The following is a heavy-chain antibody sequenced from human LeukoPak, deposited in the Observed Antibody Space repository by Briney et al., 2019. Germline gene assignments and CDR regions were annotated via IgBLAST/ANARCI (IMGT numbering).Heavy chain of an antibody. CDR2: ISSGGSTI. Sequence: GGSLRLSCAASGFSFSSYVMYLVREAPGGGLEWVSYISSGGSTIYYAVSVKGGFTISRDNAKNSLYLQMNNLGAEDTAVYYCARVISSSLYYYNGMDVWGKGTTVTVSS. V-gene: IGHV3-48*03. CDR3: ARVISSSLYYYNGMDV. D-gene: IGHD6-13*01. J-gene: IGHJ6*04. CDR1: GFSFSSYV.